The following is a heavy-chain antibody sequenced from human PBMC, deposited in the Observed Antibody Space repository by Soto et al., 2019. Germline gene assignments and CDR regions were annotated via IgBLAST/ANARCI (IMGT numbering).Heavy chain of an antibody. CDR3: ARGTPKTYYYYGMDV. J-gene: IGHJ6*02. V-gene: IGHV4-59*01. D-gene: IGHD3-10*01. Sequence: PSETLSLTCTVSGGSISSYYWSWIRQPPGKGLEWIGYIYYSGSTNYNPSLKSRVTISVDTSKNQFSLKLSSVTAADTAVYYCARGTPKTYYYYGMDVWGQGTTVTSP. CDR2: IYYSGST. CDR1: GGSISSYY.